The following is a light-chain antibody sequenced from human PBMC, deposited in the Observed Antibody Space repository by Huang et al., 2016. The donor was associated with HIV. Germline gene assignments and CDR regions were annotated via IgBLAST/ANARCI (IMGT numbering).Light chain of an antibody. Sequence: IQMTQSPSAMSASVGDRITITCRASPDIDSSLAWIQQKPGQVTKRLIYDASSLQRGGPSSFSGSGCGTEFTLTISSLQPEDAVTYYCLQHSVYPRTFGQGTKVEI. V-gene: IGKV1-17*03. CDR1: PDIDSS. CDR2: DAS. J-gene: IGKJ1*01. CDR3: LQHSVYPRT.